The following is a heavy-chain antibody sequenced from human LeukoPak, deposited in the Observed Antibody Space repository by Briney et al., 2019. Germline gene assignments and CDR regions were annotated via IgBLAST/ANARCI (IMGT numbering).Heavy chain of an antibody. CDR1: GYTLTELS. J-gene: IGHJ4*02. V-gene: IGHV1-24*01. CDR2: FDPEDGET. CDR3: AAQPPGEWLRYSYFDY. Sequence: ASVKVSCKVSGYTLTELSMHWVRQAPGKGLEWMGGFDPEDGETIYAQKFQGRVTMTEDTSTDTAYMELSSLRSEDTAVYYCAAQPPGEWLRYSYFDYWGQGTLVTVSS. D-gene: IGHD5-12*01.